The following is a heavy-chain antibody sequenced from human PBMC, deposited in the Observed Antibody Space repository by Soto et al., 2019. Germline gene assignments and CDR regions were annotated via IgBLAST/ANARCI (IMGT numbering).Heavy chain of an antibody. D-gene: IGHD5-18*01. CDR1: GFTFSDSA. J-gene: IGHJ4*02. CDR3: TSRRGCTAMDALDY. CDR2: IRSKVNTYAT. Sequence: EVQLVESGGGLVQPGGSLKLSCAASGFTFSDSAMHWVRQASGKGLEWVGRIRSKVNTYATAYAASVIARFTISRDDSWRTAYLRVDGVKTEDAAVYECTSRRGCTAMDALDYCGQGTLVTVST. V-gene: IGHV3-73*02.